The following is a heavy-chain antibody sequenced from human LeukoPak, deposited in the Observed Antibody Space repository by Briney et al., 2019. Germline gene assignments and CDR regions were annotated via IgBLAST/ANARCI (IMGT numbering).Heavy chain of an antibody. CDR1: GGSISSSSYY. V-gene: IGHV4-39*01. D-gene: IGHD6-19*01. CDR2: IFYSGST. Sequence: SETLSLTCTVSGGSISSSSYYWGWIRQPPGKGLEWIGNIFYSGSTYYNPSLKSRVTISVDTSKNQFSLKLSSVTAADTAVYYCARGYSSGWYHRPYFDYWGQGTLVTVSS. CDR3: ARGYSSGWYHRPYFDY. J-gene: IGHJ4*02.